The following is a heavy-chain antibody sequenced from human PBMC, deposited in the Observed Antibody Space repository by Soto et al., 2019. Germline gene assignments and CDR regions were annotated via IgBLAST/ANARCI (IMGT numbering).Heavy chain of an antibody. CDR2: IHDSGST. CDR1: GASVSGDGSY. V-gene: IGHV4-31*03. Sequence: QVQLQESGPGLVKPSQTLSLSCLVSGASVSGDGSYCRWLRQHPGKGLEVIGYIHDSGSTSSNPSLENRVAMSIDTSKNQFSRRLSSVTAADSAVYFCARDLGSEQWFFDNWGQGILVTVSS. J-gene: IGHJ4*02. D-gene: IGHD6-19*01. CDR3: ARDLGSEQWFFDN.